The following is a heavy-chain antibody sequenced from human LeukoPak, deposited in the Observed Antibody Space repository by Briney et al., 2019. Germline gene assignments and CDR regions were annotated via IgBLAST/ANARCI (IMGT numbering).Heavy chain of an antibody. V-gene: IGHV4-61*02. CDR1: GGSISSGSYY. Sequence: PSETLSLTCTVSGGSISSGSYYWSWIRQPAGKGLEWIGRIYTSGSTNYNPFLKSRVTISVDTSKNQFSLKLSSVTAADTAVYYCARRRYSGTFDAFDIWGQGTMVTVSS. CDR3: ARRRYSGTFDAFDI. CDR2: IYTSGST. D-gene: IGHD1-26*01. J-gene: IGHJ3*02.